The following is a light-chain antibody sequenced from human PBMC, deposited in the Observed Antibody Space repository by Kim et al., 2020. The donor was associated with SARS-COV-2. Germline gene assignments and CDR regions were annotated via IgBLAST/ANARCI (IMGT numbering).Light chain of an antibody. J-gene: IGKJ1*01. CDR2: ATS. V-gene: IGKV3-20*01. CDR1: QSVSRNY. Sequence: EIVLTQSPGTLSLSPGERATLSCRASQSVSRNYLVWYQHKPGQAPRLLIYATSSRATGIPDRFSGSGSGTDFSLTISGLEPEDFAVYYCHQFGNSPRTFGQGTKVDIK. CDR3: HQFGNSPRT.